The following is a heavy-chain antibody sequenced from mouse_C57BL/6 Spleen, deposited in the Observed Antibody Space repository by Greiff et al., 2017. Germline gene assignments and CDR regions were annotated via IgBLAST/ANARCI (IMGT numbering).Heavy chain of an antibody. CDR2: INPNNGGT. V-gene: IGHV1-26*01. J-gene: IGHJ2*01. CDR1: GYTFTDYY. CDR3: ARRPRGGYCDY. Sequence: VQLQQSGPELVKPGASVKISCKASGYTFTDYYMNWVKQSHGKSLEWIGDINPNNGGTSYNQKFKGKATLTVDKSSSTAYMELRSLTSEDSAVYYCARRPRGGYCDYWGQGTTLTVSS.